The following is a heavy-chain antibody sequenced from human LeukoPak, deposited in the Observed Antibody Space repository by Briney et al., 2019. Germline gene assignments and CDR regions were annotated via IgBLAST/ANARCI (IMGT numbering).Heavy chain of an antibody. D-gene: IGHD2-8*01. CDR1: GESFSAYS. V-gene: IGHV4-34*01. CDR3: ANLGSTNGAIGD. CDR2: INHSGST. J-gene: IGHJ4*02. Sequence: SETLSLTCAVYGESFSAYSWNWIRQSPGKGLEWIGEINHSGSTNYNPSLKSRVTISVDTSKNQTSKRQFSLKLNSVTAADTAVYYCANLGSTNGAIGDWGQGTRVIVSS.